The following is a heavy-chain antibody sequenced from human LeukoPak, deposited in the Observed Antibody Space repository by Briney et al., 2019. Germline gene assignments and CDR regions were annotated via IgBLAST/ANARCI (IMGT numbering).Heavy chain of an antibody. CDR2: IYYSGST. V-gene: IGHV4-59*01. CDR1: GCSISSYY. D-gene: IGHD3-22*01. Sequence: PSETLSLTCTVSGCSISSYYWSWIRQPPGKGLEWIGYIYYSGSTNYNPSLKSRVTISVHTSKNQFSLKLSSVTAADTAVYYCARRPHSDSSGYLDYWGQGTLVTVSS. CDR3: ARRPHSDSSGYLDY. J-gene: IGHJ4*02.